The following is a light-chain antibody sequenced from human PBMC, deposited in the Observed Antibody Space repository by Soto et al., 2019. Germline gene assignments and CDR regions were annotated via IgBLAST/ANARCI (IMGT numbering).Light chain of an antibody. V-gene: IGLV2-14*01. CDR1: SSDVGGYDY. Sequence: QSALTQPASVSGSPGQSITISCTGTSSDVGGYDYVSWYQQHPGKAPKLMIYEVTNRPSGVSIRFSASKSGDTASLTISGLQAEDEADYYRSSYTSSSTFVFGTGTKLTVL. CDR3: SSYTSSSTFV. J-gene: IGLJ1*01. CDR2: EVT.